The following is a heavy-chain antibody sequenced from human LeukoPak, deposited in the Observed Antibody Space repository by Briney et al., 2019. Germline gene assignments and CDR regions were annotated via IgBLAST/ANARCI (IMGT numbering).Heavy chain of an antibody. CDR2: ISSSSSYI. CDR3: AGFLRYCGRTGCQEEDY. Sequence: GGSLRLSCAASGFTLSSYSMNWVRQAPGKGLEWVSSISSSSSYIYYADSVKGRFTISRDNAKNSLYLQMNSLRAEDTAVYYCAGFLRYCGRTGCQEEDYWGQGTLVTVPS. D-gene: IGHD2-2*01. V-gene: IGHV3-21*01. J-gene: IGHJ4*02. CDR1: GFTLSSYS.